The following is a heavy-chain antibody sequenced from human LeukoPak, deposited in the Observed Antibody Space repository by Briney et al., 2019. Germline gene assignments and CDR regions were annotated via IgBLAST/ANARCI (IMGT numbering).Heavy chain of an antibody. CDR2: INSNSGGT. CDR3: ARVSTYGCSSTTCLVFDI. V-gene: IGHV1-2*02. Sequence: GASVKVSCKASGYTFTGYYMHWVRQAPGQGLEWMGWINSNSGGTNYAQKFQGRVTITRDTSVSTAYMEVSRLTSDDTAVYYCARVSTYGCSSTTCLVFDIWGQGTVVTVSS. CDR1: GYTFTGYY. J-gene: IGHJ3*02. D-gene: IGHD2-2*01.